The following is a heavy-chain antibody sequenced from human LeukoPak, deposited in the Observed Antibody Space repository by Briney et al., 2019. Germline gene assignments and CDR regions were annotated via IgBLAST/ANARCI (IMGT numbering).Heavy chain of an antibody. CDR3: AGQNRGTKGGFDY. V-gene: IGHV3-72*01. J-gene: IGHJ4*02. Sequence: SGGSLRLSCAPSRFTFSHYYMDWVRRAPGKGLEWVGRSRNKVNNNTTEYAASVKGRFTISKYNTKNSLYLQMNSLKTEDTCGYYCAGQNRGTKGGFDYWGQGTLVTVSS. CDR2: SRNKVNNNTT. D-gene: IGHD2/OR15-2a*01. CDR1: RFTFSHYY.